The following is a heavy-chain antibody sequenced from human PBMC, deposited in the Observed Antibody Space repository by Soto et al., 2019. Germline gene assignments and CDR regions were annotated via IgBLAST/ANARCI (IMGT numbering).Heavy chain of an antibody. CDR1: GGSISTNNYY. CDR3: AGDYGDFRADS. D-gene: IGHD4-17*01. V-gene: IGHV4-39*01. Sequence: QLQLQESGPGLVKPSETLSLTCTVSGGSISTNNYYWGWIRQPPGKGLVWIGTIHYSGNTYYNPSLKSRLTISIDTSKNQFSLRLNSVTAADTAVYYCAGDYGDFRADSWGQGTLVTVSS. J-gene: IGHJ4*02. CDR2: IHYSGNT.